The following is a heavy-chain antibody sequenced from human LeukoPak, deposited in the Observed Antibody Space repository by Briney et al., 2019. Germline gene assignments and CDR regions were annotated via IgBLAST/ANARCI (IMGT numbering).Heavy chain of an antibody. D-gene: IGHD3-16*01. J-gene: IGHJ4*02. CDR1: GGTFSNYA. V-gene: IGHV1-69*04. CDR3: ARDPGKFGDFFRPSGLDH. CDR2: IIPTLGIT. Sequence: GASVKVSCRASGGTFSNYAVIWVRQAPGQGFEWMGRIIPTLGITNRAQKFQDRVTISADTSSSTAYMELSDLRFEDTAVYYCARDPGKFGDFFRPSGLDHWGQGTLVTVSS.